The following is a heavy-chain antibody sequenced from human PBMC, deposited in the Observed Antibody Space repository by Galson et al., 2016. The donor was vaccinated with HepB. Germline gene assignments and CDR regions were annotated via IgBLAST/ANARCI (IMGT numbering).Heavy chain of an antibody. J-gene: IGHJ6*03. V-gene: IGHV4-39*01. Sequence: SETLSLTCFVSGGTIRSDYYWGWIRQPPGRGLEWIGSVLSSEGTYYNPSLQSRVTISVDTSKNQFSLRLNSVTAADTGSYYCATGIVVAGKYYYYYMDVWGKGTTVTVSS. CDR2: VLSSEGT. CDR3: ATGIVVAGKYYYYYMDV. CDR1: GGTIRSDYY. D-gene: IGHD6-19*01.